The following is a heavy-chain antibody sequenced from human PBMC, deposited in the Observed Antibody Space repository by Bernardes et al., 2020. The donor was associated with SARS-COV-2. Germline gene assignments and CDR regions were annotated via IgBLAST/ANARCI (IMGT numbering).Heavy chain of an antibody. Sequence: SETLSLTCAVSGGSISRSNWWTWVRQPPGKGLEWIGEIFHSGNINYNPSLKSRVTISADKSKNQFSLKLTSVTAADTAVYFCARSVVVVTAVTWYFDLWGRGTLVTVSS. CDR2: IFHSGNI. CDR1: GGSISRSNW. CDR3: ARSVVVVTAVTWYFDL. D-gene: IGHD2-21*02. J-gene: IGHJ2*01. V-gene: IGHV4-4*02.